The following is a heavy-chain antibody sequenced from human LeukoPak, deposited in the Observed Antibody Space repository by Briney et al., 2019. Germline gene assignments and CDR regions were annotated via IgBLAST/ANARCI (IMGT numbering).Heavy chain of an antibody. CDR1: GFAFSSYA. J-gene: IGHJ4*02. D-gene: IGHD2-2*01. CDR3: AKGGVYCSSTSCYPFDY. Sequence: GGSLRLSCAASGFAFSSYAMSWVRQAPGKGLEWVSATSGSGGSTYYADSVKGRFTISRDNSKNTLYLQLNSLRAEETAVYYCAKGGVYCSSTSCYPFDYWGQGALVTVSS. V-gene: IGHV3-23*01. CDR2: TSGSGGST.